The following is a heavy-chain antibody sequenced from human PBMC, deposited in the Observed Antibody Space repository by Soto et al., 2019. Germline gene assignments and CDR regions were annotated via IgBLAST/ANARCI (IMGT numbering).Heavy chain of an antibody. CDR3: ARDADILTGSDAFDI. J-gene: IGHJ3*02. CDR1: GFTFSDYY. D-gene: IGHD3-9*01. V-gene: IGHV3-11*05. Sequence: QVPLVESGGGLVKPGGSLRLSCAASGFTFSDYYMSWIRQAPGKGLEWVSYIGRSGSYTNYADSVKGRFTISRDNAKNSLHLQMNSLRAEDTAVYYCARDADILTGSDAFDIWGQGTMVTVSS. CDR2: IGRSGSYT.